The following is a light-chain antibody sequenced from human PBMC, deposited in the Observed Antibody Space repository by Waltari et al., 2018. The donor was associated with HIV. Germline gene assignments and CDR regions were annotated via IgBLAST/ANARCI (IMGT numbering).Light chain of an antibody. Sequence: DIVMTQSPESLAVSLGGRATINCRSSQSLLYTSNNKDYLVWYQQKPGQPPKVLISWASTRESGVPDRFSGSGSGTDFTLTISSLQAEDVAVYYCQQYYSTPVTFGHGTKLEIK. J-gene: IGKJ2*01. CDR1: QSLLYTSNNKDY. V-gene: IGKV4-1*01. CDR2: WAS. CDR3: QQYYSTPVT.